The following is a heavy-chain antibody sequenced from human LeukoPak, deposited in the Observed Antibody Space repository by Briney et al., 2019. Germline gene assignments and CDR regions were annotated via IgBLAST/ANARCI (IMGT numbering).Heavy chain of an antibody. J-gene: IGHJ4*02. CDR1: GFTVSSNY. D-gene: IGHD6-13*01. V-gene: IGHV3-21*01. Sequence: PGGSLRLSCAASGFTVSSNYMSWVRQAPGKGLEWVSSISSSSSYIYYADSVKGRFTISRDNAKNSLYLQMNSLRAEDTAVYYCARVKNHRGIAVAGSDYWGQGTPVTVSS. CDR2: ISSSSSYI. CDR3: ARVKNHRGIAVAGSDY.